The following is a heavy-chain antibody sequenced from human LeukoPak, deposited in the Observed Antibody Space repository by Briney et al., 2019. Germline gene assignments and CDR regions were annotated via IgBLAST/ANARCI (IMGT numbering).Heavy chain of an antibody. CDR3: APQPGGGVAAAVHDGY. CDR2: VDPENGET. CDR1: GYTFTDYY. V-gene: IGHV1-69-2*01. D-gene: IGHD6-13*01. Sequence: ASVKISCKVSGYTFTDYYMHWVQQAPGKGLEWMGLVDPENGETIYAEKFQGRVTITADTSTDTAYMELSSLRSEDTAVYYCAPQPGGGVAAAVHDGYWGQGTLVTVSS. J-gene: IGHJ4*02.